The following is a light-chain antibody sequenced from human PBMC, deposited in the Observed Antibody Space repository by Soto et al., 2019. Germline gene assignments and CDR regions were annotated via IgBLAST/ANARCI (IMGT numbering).Light chain of an antibody. V-gene: IGKV1-5*01. CDR3: QQYNSYSYT. CDR1: QSISSW. Sequence: DIQMTQSPSTLSASVGDRVTITCRASQSISSWLAWYQQKPGKAPKLLIYDASSLESGVPSRFSGSGSGTEFTLSSSRLQPDDFATYYCQQYNSYSYTFGQGTKLEI. J-gene: IGKJ2*01. CDR2: DAS.